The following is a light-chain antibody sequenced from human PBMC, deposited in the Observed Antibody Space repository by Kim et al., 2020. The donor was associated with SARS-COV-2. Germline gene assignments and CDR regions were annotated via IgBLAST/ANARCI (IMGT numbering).Light chain of an antibody. Sequence: EIVLTQSPGTLSLSPGERATLSCRASQSVSSSYLAWYQQKPGQAPRLLIYGASSRATGIPDRFSGSGSGTDFTHTISRLEPEDFAVYYCQQYGSSPRGFGQGTRLEIK. V-gene: IGKV3-20*01. CDR3: QQYGSSPRG. CDR2: GAS. CDR1: QSVSSSY. J-gene: IGKJ5*01.